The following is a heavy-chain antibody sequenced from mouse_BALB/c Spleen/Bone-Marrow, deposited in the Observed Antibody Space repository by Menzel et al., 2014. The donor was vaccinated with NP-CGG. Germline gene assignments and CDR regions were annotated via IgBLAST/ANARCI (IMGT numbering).Heavy chain of an antibody. CDR2: INPGSGGA. Sequence: VKLVESGAELVRPGTSVKVSCKASGYAFTNYWIEWVKQRPGQGLEWIGVINPGSGGANYSEKFKGKATLTADKSSSTAYMQLYSLASDDSAVYFCARDGRITTEGFAYWGQGTLVTVSA. V-gene: IGHV1-54*01. CDR1: GYAFTNYW. D-gene: IGHD2-4*01. J-gene: IGHJ3*01. CDR3: ARDGRITTEGFAY.